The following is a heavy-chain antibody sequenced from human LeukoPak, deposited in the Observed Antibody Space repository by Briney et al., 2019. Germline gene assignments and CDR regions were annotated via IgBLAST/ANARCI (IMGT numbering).Heavy chain of an antibody. CDR2: INPNSGGT. CDR3: ARDPSFFMIVVPYFDY. J-gene: IGHJ4*02. Sequence: ASVKVSCKASGYTFTGYYMHWVRQAPGQGLEWMGWINPNSGGTNYAQKFQGRVTMTGDTSISTAYMELSRLRSDDAAVYYCARDPSFFMIVVPYFDYWGQGTLVTVSS. D-gene: IGHD3-22*01. V-gene: IGHV1-2*02. CDR1: GYTFTGYY.